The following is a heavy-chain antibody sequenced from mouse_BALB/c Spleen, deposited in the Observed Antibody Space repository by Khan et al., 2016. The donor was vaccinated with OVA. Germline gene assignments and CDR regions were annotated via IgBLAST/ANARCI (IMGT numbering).Heavy chain of an antibody. CDR1: GYSITSDYA. CDR3: ARVYGGDFDY. J-gene: IGHJ2*02. CDR2: ISYSGNT. V-gene: IGHV3-2*02. Sequence: EVQLVESGPGLVKPSQSLSLTCTVTGYSITSDYARNWIRQLRGNKLECMGFISYSGNTKYNPSFKSRFSITRDTSKNQFFLQLNSVTTEDSAAYYCARVYGGDFDYWGQGTSLTVSS. D-gene: IGHD1-1*01.